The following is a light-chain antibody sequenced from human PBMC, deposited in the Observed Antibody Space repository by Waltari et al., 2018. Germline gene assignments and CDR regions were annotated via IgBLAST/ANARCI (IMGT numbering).Light chain of an antibody. CDR1: QGVSSY. J-gene: IGKJ4*01. V-gene: IGKV3-11*01. CDR3: QQRINWPLT. CDR2: DAS. Sequence: EVVLTQSPATLSLSPGERATLSCRASQGVSSYLAWYQQKPGQAPRLLIYDASNSATGIPDRFSGSGSGTDFTLTISSLEPEDFAVYYCQQRINWPLTFGGGTKVEIK.